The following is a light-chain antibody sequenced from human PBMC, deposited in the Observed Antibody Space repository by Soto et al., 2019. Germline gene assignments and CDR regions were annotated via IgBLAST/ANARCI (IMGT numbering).Light chain of an antibody. J-gene: IGKJ1*01. CDR3: QPYYSTPPT. Sequence: DIVMTQSPDSLAVSLGERATINCKSSQSVLYSSNNKNYLAWYQQKPGQPPKLLIYWASTRESGVPDRFSGRGSGTDFTLTISSLQAEDVAIYYCQPYYSTPPTFGQGTKVEIK. CDR2: WAS. CDR1: QSVLYSSNNKNY. V-gene: IGKV4-1*01.